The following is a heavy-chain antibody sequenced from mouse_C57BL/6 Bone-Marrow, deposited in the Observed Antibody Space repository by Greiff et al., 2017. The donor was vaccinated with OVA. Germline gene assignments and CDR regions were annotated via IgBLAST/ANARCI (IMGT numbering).Heavy chain of an antibody. J-gene: IGHJ3*01. V-gene: IGHV1-42*01. CDR2: INPSTGGT. CDR3: ARGGTSPFAY. D-gene: IGHD4-1*01. Sequence: EVQLQQSGPELVKPGASVKISCKASGYSFTGYYMNWVKQSPEKSLEWIGVINPSTGGTTSNQKFKAKATLTVDKSSSTAYMQLKSLTSEDSAVYYCARGGTSPFAYWGQGTLVTVSA. CDR1: GYSFTGYY.